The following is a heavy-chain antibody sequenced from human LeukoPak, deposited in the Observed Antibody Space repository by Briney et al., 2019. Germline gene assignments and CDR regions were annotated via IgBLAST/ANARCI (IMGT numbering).Heavy chain of an antibody. D-gene: IGHD6-19*01. Sequence: GGSLRLSCAASGFTFSSYSMNWVRQAPGKGLEWVSSISSSSSYIYYADSVKGRFTISRGNAKNSLYLQMNSLRAEDTAVYYCARDSSAHSSGWYRYYYYGMDVWGQGTTVTVSS. V-gene: IGHV3-21*01. CDR2: ISSSSSYI. J-gene: IGHJ6*02. CDR1: GFTFSSYS. CDR3: ARDSSAHSSGWYRYYYYGMDV.